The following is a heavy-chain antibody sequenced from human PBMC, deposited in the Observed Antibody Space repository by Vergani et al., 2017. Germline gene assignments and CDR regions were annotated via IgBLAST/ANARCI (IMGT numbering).Heavy chain of an antibody. CDR2: ISLSSSGTI. V-gene: IGHV3-48*04. J-gene: IGHJ4*02. Sequence: EVQLVESGGGLVQPGGSLRLSCAASGFTFSSCSMNWVRQAPGKGLEWVSYISLSSSGTIYYADSVKGRFTISRDNAKNSLFLQMNSLRAEDTAMYYCARGGCSSTSCYINDYWGQGTLVTVSS. CDR1: GFTFSSCS. CDR3: ARGGCSSTSCYINDY. D-gene: IGHD2-2*02.